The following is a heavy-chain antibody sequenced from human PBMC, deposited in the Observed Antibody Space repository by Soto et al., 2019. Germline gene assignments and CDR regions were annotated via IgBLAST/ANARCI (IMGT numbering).Heavy chain of an antibody. CDR3: TRNNDSGPFDI. Sequence: PGETLTLSCAASGFTIGDCTMGWLRQAPGKGLELVCFVRSKAYGGTTEYPASVKGGFTISRDDNKSIAQLQSTSLKTEDTAVYYSTRNNDSGPFDIWGQGTMVTVSS. D-gene: IGHD4-17*01. V-gene: IGHV3-49*03. J-gene: IGHJ3*02. CDR1: GFTIGDCT. CDR2: VRSKAYGGTT.